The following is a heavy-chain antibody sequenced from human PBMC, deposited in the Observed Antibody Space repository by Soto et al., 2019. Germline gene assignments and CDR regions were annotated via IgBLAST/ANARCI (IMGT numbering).Heavy chain of an antibody. V-gene: IGHV4-59*01. CDR3: ARYYCSSTTCYDFDY. CDR2: IYYSGST. CDR1: GGSISRYY. D-gene: IGHD2-2*01. J-gene: IGHJ4*02. Sequence: PSETLSLTCTVSGGSISRYYWSWIRQPPGKGLEWIGYIYYSGSTNYNPSLKSRVTISIDTSKNQFSLKLSSVTAADTAVYYCARYYCSSTTCYDFDYWAQGTLGTVSS.